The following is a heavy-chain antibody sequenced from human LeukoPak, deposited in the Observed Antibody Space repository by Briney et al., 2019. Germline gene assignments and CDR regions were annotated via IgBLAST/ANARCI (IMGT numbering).Heavy chain of an antibody. CDR3: AVGGQGMDV. V-gene: IGHV3-23*01. CDR2: IGGSGDST. Sequence: PGGSLRLSCAASGFTFSSYVLSWVRQTPEKGLEWVSVIGGSGDSTYYADSVKGRFTISRDNAKNSLYLQMNSLRAEDTAVYYCAVGGQGMDVWGKGTTVTVSS. CDR1: GFTFSSYV. J-gene: IGHJ6*03. D-gene: IGHD2-15*01.